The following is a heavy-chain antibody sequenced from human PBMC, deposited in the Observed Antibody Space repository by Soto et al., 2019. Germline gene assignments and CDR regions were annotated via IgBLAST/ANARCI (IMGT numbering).Heavy chain of an antibody. Sequence: QVQLVESGGGVVQPGRSLRLSCAASGFSFNKYGIHWVRQAPGKGLEWVAVISYDGSNQYYADSVKGRFTISRDNSKNPLYLQMNSLRPEDTAVYYCAKDRGYYGSGGGYFDYWGQGTLVTVSS. V-gene: IGHV3-30*18. D-gene: IGHD3-10*01. CDR2: ISYDGSNQ. CDR3: AKDRGYYGSGGGYFDY. CDR1: GFSFNKYG. J-gene: IGHJ4*02.